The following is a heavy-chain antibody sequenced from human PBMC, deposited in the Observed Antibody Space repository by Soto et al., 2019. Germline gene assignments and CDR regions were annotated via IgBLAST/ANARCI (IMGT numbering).Heavy chain of an antibody. CDR1: GFTFSSYA. CDR2: ISGSGGST. J-gene: IGHJ4*02. V-gene: IGHV3-23*01. CDR3: AKDRLSYKLVLYDYVGPELDY. D-gene: IGHD3-16*01. Sequence: PGGSLRLSCAASGFTFSSYAMSWVRQAPGKGLEWVSAISGSGGSTYYADSVKGRFTISRDNSKNTLYLQMNSLRAEDTAVYYCAKDRLSYKLVLYDYVGPELDYWGQGTLVTVSS.